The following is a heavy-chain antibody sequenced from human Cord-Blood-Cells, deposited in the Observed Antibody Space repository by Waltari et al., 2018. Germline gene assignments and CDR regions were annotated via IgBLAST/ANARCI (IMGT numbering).Heavy chain of an antibody. CDR2: IYHSGSP. Sequence: EQLQESGPGLVQHSANLSLTCTVAGYSISSGYYWGWIRQPPGKGLEWIGSIYHSGSPYYNPSLKSRVTISVDTSKNQFSLKLGSVTAADTAVYYCAREYRPSIAARKGGHDAFDIWGQGTMVTVSS. CDR3: AREYRPSIAARKGGHDAFDI. J-gene: IGHJ3*02. V-gene: IGHV4-38-2*02. D-gene: IGHD6-6*01. CDR1: GYSISSGYY.